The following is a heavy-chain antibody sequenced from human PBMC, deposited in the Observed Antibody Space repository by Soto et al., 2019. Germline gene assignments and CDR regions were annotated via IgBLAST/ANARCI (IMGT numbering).Heavy chain of an antibody. J-gene: IGHJ4*02. CDR1: GGDLINYG. CDR3: ERDRYYDGVGYHYDSAY. CDR2: IIPIFRSA. D-gene: IGHD3-22*01. V-gene: IGHV1-69*19. Sequence: QVQLVQSGAEVKKPGSSVKVSCKASGGDLINYGISWVRHAPGQVLEWMVGIIPIFRSANYAQKFQGRGTIAAYESMATAYMEMPTLISEDTAVYYGERDRYYDGVGYHYDSAYWGQGTLVTVSS.